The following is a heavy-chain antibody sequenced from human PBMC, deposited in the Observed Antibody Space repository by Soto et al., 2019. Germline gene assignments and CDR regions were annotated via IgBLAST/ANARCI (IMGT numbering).Heavy chain of an antibody. Sequence: SETLSLTCTVSDGDISSGGYYWSWIRQLPGKGLEWIGYIYHSGTTYYNPSLKSRVTISVDTSKHQFSLKQSSVTAADTAVYYCARVSGSSPPFDPWGQGTLVTVSS. J-gene: IGHJ5*02. CDR3: ARVSGSSPPFDP. D-gene: IGHD6-6*01. CDR1: DGDISSGGYY. CDR2: IYHSGTT. V-gene: IGHV4-31*03.